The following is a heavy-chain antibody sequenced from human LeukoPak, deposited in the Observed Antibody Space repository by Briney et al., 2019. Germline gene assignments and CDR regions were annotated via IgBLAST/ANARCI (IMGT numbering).Heavy chain of an antibody. V-gene: IGHV3-48*01. Sequence: GGSLGLSCAASGFTFGDHIMNWVRQLPGKRLEWVAYVSGSGSTAYYADSVKGRFTVSRDNGKSSLYLQMNSLRVEDTALYYCVRQFASWGQGTLVTVFS. CDR1: GFTFGDHI. J-gene: IGHJ4*02. CDR2: VSGSGSTA. CDR3: VRQFAS.